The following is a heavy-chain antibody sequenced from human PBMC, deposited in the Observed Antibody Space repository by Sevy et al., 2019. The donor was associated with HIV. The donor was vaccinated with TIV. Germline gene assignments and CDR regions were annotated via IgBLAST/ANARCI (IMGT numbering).Heavy chain of an antibody. CDR1: GFNFINYG. CDR3: AKDIRDALVVPSPGYGMDV. Sequence: GGSLRLSCAASGFNFINYGMSWVRPAPGKGLEWVSVIGGSGDTTNYADSVKGRFVISRDNSKNTMYLQLNSLRAEDTAVYYCAKDIRDALVVPSPGYGMDVWGHGTSVTVSS. V-gene: IGHV3-23*01. CDR2: IGGSGDTT. J-gene: IGHJ6*02. D-gene: IGHD2-15*01.